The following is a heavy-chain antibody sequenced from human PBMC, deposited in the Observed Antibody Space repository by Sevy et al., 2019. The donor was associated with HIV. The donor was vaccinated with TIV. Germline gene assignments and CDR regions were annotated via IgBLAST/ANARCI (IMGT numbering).Heavy chain of an antibody. D-gene: IGHD2-2*01. J-gene: IGHJ4*02. CDR3: ALYCSTTNCIFDY. Sequence: ASVKVSCKASGYTFMNYGISWVRQAPGQGLEWMGWISASNGNTNYAQKFQGRVTMTTDISTTTAYMELRSLRSDDTAVYYCALYCSTTNCIFDYWGQGTLVTVSS. CDR1: GYTFMNYG. CDR2: ISASNGNT. V-gene: IGHV1-18*01.